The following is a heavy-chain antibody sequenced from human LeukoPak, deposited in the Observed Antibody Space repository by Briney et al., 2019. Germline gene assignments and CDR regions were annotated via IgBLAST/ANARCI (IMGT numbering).Heavy chain of an antibody. Sequence: GGSLRLSCAASGFTFSSYWMSWVRQAPGKGQEWVANIKQDESEKYYVDSAKGRFTISRDNAKNSLYLQMNSLRAEDTAAYYGAKGRRDGHNFDFDSWGKGTLVTVSS. D-gene: IGHD5-24*01. CDR3: AKGRRDGHNFDFDS. CDR1: GFTFSSYW. J-gene: IGHJ4*02. V-gene: IGHV3-7*03. CDR2: IKQDESEK.